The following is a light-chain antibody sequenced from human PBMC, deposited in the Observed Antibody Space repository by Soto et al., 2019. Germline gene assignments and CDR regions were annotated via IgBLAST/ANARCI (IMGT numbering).Light chain of an antibody. CDR1: QSVSTY. CDR3: QQRSTLPYT. Sequence: EIVLTQSPATLSLSPGERATLSCRASQSVSTYLAWYQQKPGQAPRLLIHDASNRATGIPARFSGSGSGTDFTLTISSLEPEDFAVYYCQQRSTLPYTFGPGTKGDV. V-gene: IGKV3-11*01. J-gene: IGKJ3*01. CDR2: DAS.